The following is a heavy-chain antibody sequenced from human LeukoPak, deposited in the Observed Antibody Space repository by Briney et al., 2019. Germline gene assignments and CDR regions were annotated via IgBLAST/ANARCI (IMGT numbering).Heavy chain of an antibody. V-gene: IGHV4-34*01. Sequence: PSETLSLTCAVYGGSFSGYYWSWIRQPPGKGLEWIGEINHSGSTNYNPSLKSRVTISVDTSKNQFSLKLSSVTAADTAVYYCAFESVGTLDYWGQGTLVTVSS. J-gene: IGHJ4*02. CDR3: AFESVGTLDY. D-gene: IGHD1-14*01. CDR2: INHSGST. CDR1: GGSFSGYY.